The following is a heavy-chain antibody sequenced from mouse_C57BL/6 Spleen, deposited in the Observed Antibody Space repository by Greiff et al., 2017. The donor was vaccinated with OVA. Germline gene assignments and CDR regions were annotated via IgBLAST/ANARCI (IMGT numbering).Heavy chain of an antibody. V-gene: IGHV8-8*01. CDR3: ARGWLPLWYFDV. CDR1: GFSLSTFGMG. Sequence: QVTLKVSGPGILQPSQTLSLTCSFSGFSLSTFGMGVGWIRQPSGKGLDGLAHIWWDDDKYYNPALKSRLTISKDTSKNQVCLKIANVDTADTATYYCARGWLPLWYFDVWGTGTTVTVSS. CDR2: IWWDDDK. D-gene: IGHD2-2*01. J-gene: IGHJ1*03.